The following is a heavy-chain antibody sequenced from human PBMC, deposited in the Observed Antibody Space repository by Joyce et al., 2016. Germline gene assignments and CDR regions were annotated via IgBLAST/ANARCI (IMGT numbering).Heavy chain of an antibody. CDR3: ARSSYTNGIFDY. J-gene: IGHJ4*02. CDR2: ISSSSSCI. D-gene: IGHD2-8*01. CDR1: GFTFSSYS. V-gene: IGHV3-21*01. Sequence: EVQLVESGGGLVKPGGSLRLSCAASGFTFSSYSMSWVRQAPGKGLEWVSSISSSSSCIKYTDAVKGRFTISRDNAKNSLYLQMNSLRVEDTAVYYCARSSYTNGIFDYWGQGTLVTVSS.